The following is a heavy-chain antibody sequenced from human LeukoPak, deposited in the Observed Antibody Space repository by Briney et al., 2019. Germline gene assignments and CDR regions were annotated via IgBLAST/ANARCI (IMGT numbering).Heavy chain of an antibody. D-gene: IGHD6-13*01. J-gene: IGHJ6*02. V-gene: IGHV4-61*01. Sequence: SETLSLTCAVSGYSISSSNYWSWIRQPPGKGLEWIGYIYYSGSTNYNPSLKSRVTISVDTSKNQFSLKLSSVTAADTAVYYCARDTFYSSSWYNWDYYYYYGMDVWGQGTTVTVSS. CDR1: GYSISSSNY. CDR3: ARDTFYSSSWYNWDYYYYYGMDV. CDR2: IYYSGST.